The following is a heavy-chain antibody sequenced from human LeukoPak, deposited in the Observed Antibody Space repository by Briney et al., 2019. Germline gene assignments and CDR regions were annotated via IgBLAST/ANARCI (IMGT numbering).Heavy chain of an antibody. D-gene: IGHD2-15*01. J-gene: IGHJ3*02. CDR3: ARENYCSGGSCYAEAFGI. V-gene: IGHV4-59*12. CDR1: GDSISSYY. Sequence: SETLSLTCTVSGDSISSYYWYWFRQPPGKELEWIACIYYSGITHYNPPLKSRVTISLDTSKNQFSLNLNSVTAADTAVYYCARENYCSGGSCYAEAFGIWGQGTVVTVSS. CDR2: IYYSGIT.